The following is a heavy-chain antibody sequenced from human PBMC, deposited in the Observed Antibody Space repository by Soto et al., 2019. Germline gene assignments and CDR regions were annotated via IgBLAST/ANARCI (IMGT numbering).Heavy chain of an antibody. V-gene: IGHV1-18*01. CDR1: GYVFSNYG. D-gene: IGHD6-13*01. J-gene: IGHJ5*01. CDR3: AKNSSSDWLDS. CDR2: ISIYVSYS. Sequence: VQLVQSGAELKMPGASVKVSCKTSGYVFSNYGLTWVRQAPGQGLEWMGWISIYVSYSHSSPKFHGRLIMTTDTSTNTAFMALRNLRIADTAVYFCAKNSSSDWLDSWGQGTLITISS.